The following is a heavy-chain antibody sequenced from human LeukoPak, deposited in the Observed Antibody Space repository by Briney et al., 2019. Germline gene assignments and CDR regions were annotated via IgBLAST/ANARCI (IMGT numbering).Heavy chain of an antibody. CDR1: GFTFSSYA. CDR3: AREQYSSSWYESTDYYYGMDV. D-gene: IGHD6-13*01. V-gene: IGHV3-23*01. J-gene: IGHJ6*02. CDR2: ISGSGGST. Sequence: GGSLRLSCAASGFTFSSYAMSWVRQAPGKGLEWVSAISGSGGSTYYADSVKGRFTISRDNSKSTLYLQMNSLRAEDTAVYYCAREQYSSSWYESTDYYYGMDVWGQGTTVTVSS.